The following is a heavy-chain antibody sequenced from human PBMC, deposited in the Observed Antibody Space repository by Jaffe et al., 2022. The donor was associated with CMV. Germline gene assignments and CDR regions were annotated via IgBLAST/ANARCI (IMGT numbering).Heavy chain of an antibody. CDR1: GFTFGDYA. Sequence: EVQLVESGGGLVKPGRSLRLSCTASGFTFGDYAMSWFRQAPGKGLEWVGFIRSKAYGGTTEYAASVKGRFTISRDDSKSIAYLQMNSLKTEDTAVYYCTRYCSSTSCYFSISGRSMDVWGQGTTVTVSS. CDR2: IRSKAYGGTT. D-gene: IGHD2-2*01. V-gene: IGHV3-49*05. J-gene: IGHJ6*02. CDR3: TRYCSSTSCYFSISGRSMDV.